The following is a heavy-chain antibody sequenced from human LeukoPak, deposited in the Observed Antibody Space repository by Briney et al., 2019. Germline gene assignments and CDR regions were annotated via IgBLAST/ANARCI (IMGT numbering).Heavy chain of an antibody. D-gene: IGHD3-22*01. J-gene: IGHJ4*02. V-gene: IGHV3-33*01. CDR3: ARSDYYDSSGYFNY. CDR1: GFTFSSYG. CDR2: IWYDGSNK. Sequence: GRSLRLSCAASGFTFSSYGMHWVRQAPGKGLEWVAVIWYDGSNKYYADSVKGRFTISRGNSKNTLYLQMNSLRAEDTAVYYCARSDYYDSSGYFNYWGQGTLVTVSS.